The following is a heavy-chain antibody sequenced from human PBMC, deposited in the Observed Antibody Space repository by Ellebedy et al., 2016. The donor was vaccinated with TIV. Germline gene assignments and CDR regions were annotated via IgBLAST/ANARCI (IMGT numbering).Heavy chain of an antibody. V-gene: IGHV4-30-4*01. CDR3: ARGGAKSFDY. CDR1: GGSISSGGYS. CDR2: IYYSGST. Sequence: MPSETLSLTCAVSGGSISSGGYSWSWIRQPPGKGLEWIGYIYYSGSTYYNPSLKSRVTISVDTSKNQFSLKLSSVTAADTAVYYCARGGAKSFDYWGQGTLVTVSS. D-gene: IGHD4/OR15-4a*01. J-gene: IGHJ4*02.